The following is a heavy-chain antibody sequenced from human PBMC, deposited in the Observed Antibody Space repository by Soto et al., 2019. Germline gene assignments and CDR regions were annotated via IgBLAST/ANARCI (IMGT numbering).Heavy chain of an antibody. V-gene: IGHV3-66*01. Sequence: GSLRLSCAASGFTVSSNYMSWVRQAPGKGLEWVSVIYSGGSTYYADSVKGRFTISRDNSKNTVYLQMSSLRAEDTAVYYCVKGEYYYDSSGYYPFDYWGQGTLVTVSS. CDR2: IYSGGST. D-gene: IGHD3-22*01. CDR3: VKGEYYYDSSGYYPFDY. CDR1: GFTVSSNY. J-gene: IGHJ4*02.